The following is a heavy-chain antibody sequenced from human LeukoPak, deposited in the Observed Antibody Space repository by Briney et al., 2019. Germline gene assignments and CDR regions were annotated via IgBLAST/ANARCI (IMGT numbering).Heavy chain of an antibody. CDR3: ARDQEGFDY. V-gene: IGHV1-46*01. J-gene: IGHJ4*02. CDR1: GYTFTSNY. Sequence: ASVKVSCKASGYTFTSNYIHWVRQAPGQGLEWMGMIYPRDGSTSYAQKFQGRVTVIRDTSTSTVHMELSGLRSENTAVYYCARDQEGFDYWGQGTLVTVSS. CDR2: IYPRDGST.